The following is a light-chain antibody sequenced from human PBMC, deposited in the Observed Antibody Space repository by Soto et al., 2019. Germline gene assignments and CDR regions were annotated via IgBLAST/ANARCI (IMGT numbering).Light chain of an antibody. CDR1: SSDIGAYNY. CDR3: SSYTGSSTLI. V-gene: IGLV2-14*01. J-gene: IGLJ2*01. CDR2: EVT. Sequence: QSVLTQPASVSGSPGQSITISCTGTSSDIGAYNYVSWYQQHPGKAPKLLIYEVTNRPSGVSDRFSGSKSGNTASLTISGLQAEDEAEYYCSSYTGSSTLIFGGGTQLTVL.